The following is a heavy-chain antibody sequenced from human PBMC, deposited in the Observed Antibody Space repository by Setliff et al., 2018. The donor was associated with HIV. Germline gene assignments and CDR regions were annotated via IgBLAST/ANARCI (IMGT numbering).Heavy chain of an antibody. CDR2: ISWNSGSI. CDR3: HSGYDTEEQSYFDY. Sequence: PGGSLRLSCAASGFTFSSYAMHWVRQAPGKGLEWVSGISWNSGSIGYADSVKGRFTISRDNAKNTLYLQMNSLRAEDTGVYYCHSGYDTEEQSYFDYWGQGALVTVSS. D-gene: IGHD5-12*01. V-gene: IGHV3-9*01. CDR1: GFTFSSYA. J-gene: IGHJ4*02.